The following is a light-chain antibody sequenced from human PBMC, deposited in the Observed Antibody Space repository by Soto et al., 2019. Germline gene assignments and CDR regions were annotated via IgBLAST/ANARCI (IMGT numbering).Light chain of an antibody. CDR3: AAWDDSLKGWV. J-gene: IGLJ3*02. Sequence: QSVLTQPPSVSGAPGQRVTISCTGSSSNIGAGYDVHWYQQFPGTAPKVLIYGNNNRPSGVPDRFSGSKSGTSASLAISGLQSEDEAEYHCAAWDDSLKGWVFGGGTKVTVL. CDR2: GNN. CDR1: SSNIGAGYD. V-gene: IGLV1-40*01.